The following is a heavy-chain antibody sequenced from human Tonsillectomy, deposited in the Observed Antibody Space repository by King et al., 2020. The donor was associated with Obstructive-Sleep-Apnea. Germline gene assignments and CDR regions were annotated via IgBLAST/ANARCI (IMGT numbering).Heavy chain of an antibody. J-gene: IGHJ4*02. Sequence: VQLQESGPGLVKPSETLSLTCAVSGGSISSSNWWIWVRQPPGKGLEWIGAIYHSWGTNYTPSLKIRVTISVYKSKNQFSLKASSVTAADTAVYYCARGTPNYCSGGSCYSYGLDYWGQGTLVTVSS. CDR2: IYHSWGT. CDR1: GGSISSSNW. CDR3: ARGTPNYCSGGSCYSYGLDY. V-gene: IGHV4-4*02. D-gene: IGHD2-15*01.